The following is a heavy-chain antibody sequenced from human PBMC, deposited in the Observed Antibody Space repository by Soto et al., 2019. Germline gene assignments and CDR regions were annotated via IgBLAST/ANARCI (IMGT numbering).Heavy chain of an antibody. D-gene: IGHD3-22*01. J-gene: IGHJ4*02. CDR1: GGSISSYY. CDR3: ARDLGYYDSSGPHLDY. Sequence: PSETLSLTCTVSGGSISSYYWSWIRQPPGKGLEWIGHIYDGGPTNNNPSLKSRLTMSVDTSQNQFSQKLSSVTAADTAVYYCARDLGYYDSSGPHLDYWGQGTLVTVSS. V-gene: IGHV4-59*01. CDR2: IYDGGPT.